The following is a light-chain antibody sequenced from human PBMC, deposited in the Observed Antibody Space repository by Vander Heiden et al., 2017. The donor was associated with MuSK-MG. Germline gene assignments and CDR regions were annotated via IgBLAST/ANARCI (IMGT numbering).Light chain of an antibody. Sequence: SYVLTQPPAVSVAPGKTARISCEGDNVERKSVHWYQQRPGQAPVVVISYDKDLPSGIPERVSGSNSGNTATLTISRVEAGDEADYYCHVCDGSSGHHVFGTGTKVTVL. V-gene: IGLV3-21*04. CDR1: NVERKS. CDR3: HVCDGSSGHHV. CDR2: YDK. J-gene: IGLJ1*01.